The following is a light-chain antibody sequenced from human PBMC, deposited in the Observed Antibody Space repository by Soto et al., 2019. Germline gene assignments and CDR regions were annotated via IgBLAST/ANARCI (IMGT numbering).Light chain of an antibody. V-gene: IGKV3-20*01. CDR3: QDYGGSPPT. Sequence: ESVLTQSPGTLSLSPGERATLSCRASQSGSSSFLAGYQQKPGQAPRLLIYGASSRATGIPDRFSGSASGTDFTLTISRLEPEDFAVYYCQDYGGSPPTLGGGTKVAIK. J-gene: IGKJ4*01. CDR1: QSGSSSF. CDR2: GAS.